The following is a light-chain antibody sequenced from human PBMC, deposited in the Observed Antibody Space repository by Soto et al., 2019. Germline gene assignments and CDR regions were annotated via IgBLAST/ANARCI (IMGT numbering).Light chain of an antibody. V-gene: IGKV1-27*01. J-gene: IGKJ3*01. CDR3: QKYNSAPRT. CDR2: AAS. CDR1: QGISNY. Sequence: DIQMTQSPSSLSASVGDRVTITCRASQGISNYLAWYQQKPGKVPKLLIYAASTLQSGVPSRFSGSVSGTDFTLTISGLQPEDGATYYCQKYNSAPRTFGPGTKVDIK.